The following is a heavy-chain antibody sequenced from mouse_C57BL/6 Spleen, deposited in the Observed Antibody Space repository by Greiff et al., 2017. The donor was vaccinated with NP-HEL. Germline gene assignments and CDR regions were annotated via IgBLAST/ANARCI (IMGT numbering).Heavy chain of an antibody. CDR2: ISDGGSYT. V-gene: IGHV5-4*03. D-gene: IGHD2-4*01. CDR3: ARVFYYDYPWFAY. CDR1: GFTFSSYA. Sequence: EVKLMESGGGLVKPGGSLKLSCAASGFTFSSYAMSWVRQTPEKRLEWVATISDGGSYTYYPDNVKGRFTISRDNAKNILYLQMSHLKSEDTAMYYCARVFYYDYPWFAYWGQGTLVTVSA. J-gene: IGHJ3*01.